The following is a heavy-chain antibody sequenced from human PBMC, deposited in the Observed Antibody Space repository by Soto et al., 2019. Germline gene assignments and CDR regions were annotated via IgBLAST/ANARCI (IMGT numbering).Heavy chain of an antibody. D-gene: IGHD6-19*01. V-gene: IGHV4-59*08. CDR2: IYYSGST. CDR1: GGSISSYY. Sequence: PSETLSLTGTVSGGSISSYYWSWIRQPPGKGLEWIGYIYYSGSTNYNPSLKSRVTISVDTSKNQFSLKLSSVTAADTAVYYCARQDSSGWYPNYYFVYWGQGTLVTVSS. CDR3: ARQDSSGWYPNYYFVY. J-gene: IGHJ4*02.